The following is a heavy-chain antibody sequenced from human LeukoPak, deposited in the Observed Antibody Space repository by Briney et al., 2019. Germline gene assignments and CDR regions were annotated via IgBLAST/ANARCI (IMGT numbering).Heavy chain of an antibody. D-gene: IGHD3-10*01. Sequence: ASVKVSCKATGGTFSSYAISWVRQAPGQGLEWMGGIIPIFGTANYAQKFQGRVTITADESTSTAYMELSSVTAADTAVYYCARGWGFGDYYFAYWGQGTLVTVSS. CDR1: GGTFSSYA. CDR3: ARGWGFGDYYFAY. CDR2: IIPIFGTA. J-gene: IGHJ4*02. V-gene: IGHV1-69*13.